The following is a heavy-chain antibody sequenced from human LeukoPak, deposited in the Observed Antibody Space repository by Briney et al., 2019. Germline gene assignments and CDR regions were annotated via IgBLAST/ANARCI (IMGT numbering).Heavy chain of an antibody. CDR2: IYYSGST. Sequence: SETLSLTCTVSGGSISSYYWSWIRQPPGRGLEWIGYIYYSGSTNYNPSLKSRVTISVDTSKNQFSLKLSSVTAADTAVYYCARYSSSWYNWFDPWGQGTLVTVSS. J-gene: IGHJ5*02. V-gene: IGHV4-59*08. CDR3: ARYSSSWYNWFDP. D-gene: IGHD6-13*01. CDR1: GGSISSYY.